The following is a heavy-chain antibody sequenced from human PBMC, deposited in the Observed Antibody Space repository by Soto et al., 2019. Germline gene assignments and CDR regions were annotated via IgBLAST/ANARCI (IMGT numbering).Heavy chain of an antibody. CDR2: TYYRSKWYN. Sequence: PSETLSLTCAISGDSVSSNSAAWNWIRQSPSRGLEWLGRTYYRSKWYNDYAVSVKSRVTINPDTSKNQFSLQLNSVTPEDTAVYYCARGAFNLWLYGMDVWGQGTTVTVSS. CDR1: GDSVSSNSAA. D-gene: IGHD3-10*01. V-gene: IGHV6-1*01. CDR3: ARGAFNLWLYGMDV. J-gene: IGHJ6*02.